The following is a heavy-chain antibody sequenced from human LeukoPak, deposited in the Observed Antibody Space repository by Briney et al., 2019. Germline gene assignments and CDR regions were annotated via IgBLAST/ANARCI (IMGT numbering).Heavy chain of an antibody. CDR3: AARYSGSYNGGYYYYYGMDV. V-gene: IGHV3-30-3*01. J-gene: IGHJ6*02. CDR1: GFTFSSYA. CDR2: ISYDGSNK. D-gene: IGHD1-26*01. Sequence: GGSLRLSCAASGFTFSSYAMHWVRQAPGKGLEWVAVISYDGSNKYYADSVKGRFTISRDNAKNSLYLQMNSLRAEDTALYYCAARYSGSYNGGYYYYYGMDVWGQGTTVTVSS.